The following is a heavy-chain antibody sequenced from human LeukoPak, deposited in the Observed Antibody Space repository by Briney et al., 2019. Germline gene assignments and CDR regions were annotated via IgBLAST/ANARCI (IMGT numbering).Heavy chain of an antibody. Sequence: GSSVKVSCKASGGTFSSYAISWVRQAPGQGREWMGRIIPILGIANYAQKFQGRVTMTTDTSTSTAYMELRSLRSDDTAVYYCARGAGSSWNYYYYYGMDVWGQGTTVTVSS. D-gene: IGHD6-13*01. CDR3: ARGAGSSWNYYYYYGMDV. CDR2: IIPILGIA. CDR1: GGTFSSYA. J-gene: IGHJ6*02. V-gene: IGHV1-69*04.